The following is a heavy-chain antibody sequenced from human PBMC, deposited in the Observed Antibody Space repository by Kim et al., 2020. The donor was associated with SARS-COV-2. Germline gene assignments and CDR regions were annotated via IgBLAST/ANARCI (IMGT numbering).Heavy chain of an antibody. CDR2: ISGSGGST. CDR1: GFTFSSYA. Sequence: GGSLRLSCAASGFTFSSYAMSWVRQAPGKGLEWVSAISGSGGSTYYADSVKGRFTISRDNSKNTLYLQMNSLRAEDTAVYYCAKSGGDLIFGVVIIQGQSPDYWGQGTLVTVSS. CDR3: AKSGGDLIFGVVIIQGQSPDY. V-gene: IGHV3-23*01. D-gene: IGHD3-3*01. J-gene: IGHJ4*02.